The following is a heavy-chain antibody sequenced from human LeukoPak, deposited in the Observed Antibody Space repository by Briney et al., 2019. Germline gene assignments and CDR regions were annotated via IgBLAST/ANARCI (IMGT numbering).Heavy chain of an antibody. D-gene: IGHD1-26*01. V-gene: IGHV4-39*02. Sequence: SETLSLTCTVSGGSISSSSYYWGWIRQPPGKGLEWIGSIYYSGSTYYKPSLKSRVTISVDTSKSQFSLKLSSVTAADTAVYYCARDLVGAGYNWFDPWGQGTLVTVSS. CDR3: ARDLVGAGYNWFDP. J-gene: IGHJ5*02. CDR1: GGSISSSSYY. CDR2: IYYSGST.